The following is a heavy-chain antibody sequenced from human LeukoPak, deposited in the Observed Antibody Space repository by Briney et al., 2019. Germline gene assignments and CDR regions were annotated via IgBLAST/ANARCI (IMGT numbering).Heavy chain of an antibody. V-gene: IGHV5-51*01. Sequence: GESLKISCKGFGYSFTKYWIAWVRQMPGKGLEFMGIIYPGDSVIRYSPSFEGQVTISADKSSDTAYLQWSSLRASDTAIYYCARRLGDWFDAWGQGTLVTVSS. CDR1: GYSFTKYW. J-gene: IGHJ5*02. D-gene: IGHD3-3*01. CDR3: ARRLGDWFDA. CDR2: IYPGDSVI.